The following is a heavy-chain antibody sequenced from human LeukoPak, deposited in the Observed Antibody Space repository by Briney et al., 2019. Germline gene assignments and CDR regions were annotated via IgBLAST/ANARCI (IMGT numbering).Heavy chain of an antibody. J-gene: IGHJ5*02. D-gene: IGHD3-3*01. CDR3: ARSYDFWSGPPFDP. CDR2: INPNSGGK. Sequence: ATVKVSCKASGYTFTDYYMHWVRQAPGQGLEWMEWINPNSGGKNYAQNFQGRVTMTRDTSVSTAYMELSRLRCDDTAVYYCARSYDFWSGPPFDPWGQGTLVTVSS. CDR1: GYTFTDYY. V-gene: IGHV1-2*02.